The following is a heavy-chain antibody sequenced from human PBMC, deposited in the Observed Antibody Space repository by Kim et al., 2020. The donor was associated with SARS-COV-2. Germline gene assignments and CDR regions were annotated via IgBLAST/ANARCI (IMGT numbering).Heavy chain of an antibody. Sequence: PALRSRVTRSVATPKYQFSLRLSSVTAADTAVYYCARGHRAAASPLDYWGQGTLVTVSS. J-gene: IGHJ4*02. V-gene: IGHV4-34*01. D-gene: IGHD6-13*01. CDR3: ARGHRAAASPLDY.